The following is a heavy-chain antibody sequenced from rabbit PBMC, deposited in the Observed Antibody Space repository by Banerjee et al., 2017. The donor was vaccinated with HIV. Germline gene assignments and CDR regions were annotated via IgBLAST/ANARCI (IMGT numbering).Heavy chain of an antibody. CDR3: VRDITGSRVYIPL. Sequence: QQLVESGGGLVKPGASLTLTCKASEFSFSSGYDMCWVRQAPGKGLEWIACIYTGSSGSTYYASWAKGRFTISKTSTTVDLQMTSLTAADTATYFCVRDITGSRVYIPLWGPGTLVTVS. V-gene: IGHV1S40*01. J-gene: IGHJ4*01. D-gene: IGHD1-1*01. CDR2: IYTGSSGST. CDR1: EFSFSSGYD.